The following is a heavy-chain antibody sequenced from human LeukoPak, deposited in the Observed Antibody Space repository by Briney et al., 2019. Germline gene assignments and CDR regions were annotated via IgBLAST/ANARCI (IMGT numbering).Heavy chain of an antibody. V-gene: IGHV4-30-4*08. Sequence: SETLSLTCAVYGGSFSGYYWSWIRQPPGKGLEWIGYIYYSGSTYYNPSLKSRVTISVDTSKNQFSLKLSSVTAADTAVYYCASGYDSSGYLERGAGDYWGQGTLVTVSS. J-gene: IGHJ4*02. CDR2: IYYSGST. CDR3: ASGYDSSGYLERGAGDY. CDR1: GGSFSGYY. D-gene: IGHD3-22*01.